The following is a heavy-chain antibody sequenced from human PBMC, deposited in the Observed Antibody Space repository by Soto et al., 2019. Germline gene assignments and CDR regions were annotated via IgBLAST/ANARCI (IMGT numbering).Heavy chain of an antibody. CDR3: AKDGGGLAAAAVRPLGASDC. D-gene: IGHD6-13*01. Sequence: EVQLLESGGGLVQPGGSLRLSCAASGFTFSSYAMTWVRQAPGKGLEWVSAISGSGGITYSADSVQGRFTISRDNSKNTLYLQMNSLRVEDTAGYYCAKDGGGLAAAAVRPLGASDCWGQGTLVTVSS. CDR1: GFTFSSYA. CDR2: ISGSGGIT. V-gene: IGHV3-23*01. J-gene: IGHJ4*02.